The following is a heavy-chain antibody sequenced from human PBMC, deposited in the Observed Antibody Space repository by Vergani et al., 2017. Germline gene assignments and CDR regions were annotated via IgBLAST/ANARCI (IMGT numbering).Heavy chain of an antibody. Sequence: QLVESGGGLVQPGGSLRLTCAASEFTFSNYAMNWVRQAPGKGLEWVSGISGSGVSAYYTDSVKGRFTISRDNSKNMLFLQMNNLRTEDTAIYYCAKDASSSSPRGADYWGQGTLVTVSS. D-gene: IGHD6-6*01. CDR1: EFTFSNYA. J-gene: IGHJ4*02. CDR3: AKDASSSSPRGADY. CDR2: ISGSGVSA. V-gene: IGHV3-23*04.